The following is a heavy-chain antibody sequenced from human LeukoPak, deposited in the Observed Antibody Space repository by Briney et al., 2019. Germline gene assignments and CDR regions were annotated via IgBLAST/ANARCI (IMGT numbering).Heavy chain of an antibody. CDR2: ISGSGGST. J-gene: IGHJ6*03. D-gene: IGHD3-10*01. CDR3: AKGNYYGSGSGSYYYMDV. V-gene: IGHV3-23*01. Sequence: GGSLRPSCAASGFTFSSYAMRWVRQAPGKGLEWVSAISGSGGSTYYADSVKGRFTISRDNSKDTLYLQMNSLRAEDTAVYYCAKGNYYGSGSGSYYYMDVWGKGTTVTVSS. CDR1: GFTFSSYA.